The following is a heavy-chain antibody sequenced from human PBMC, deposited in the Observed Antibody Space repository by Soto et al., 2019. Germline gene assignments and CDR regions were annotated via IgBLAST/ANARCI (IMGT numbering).Heavy chain of an antibody. CDR1: GFSFRSYE. CDR3: ARRIWDAGVVVVATRGTFDL. CDR2: ISSSGTII. Sequence: GGSLRLSCAASGFSFRSYEMNWVRQAPGKGLEWISYISSSGTIIHYADSVKGRFTISRDTAKNSLFLQMNTLRAEDTAVYYSARRIWDAGVVVVATRGTFDLWGQGTLVTVSS. D-gene: IGHD2-15*01. J-gene: IGHJ3*01. V-gene: IGHV3-48*03.